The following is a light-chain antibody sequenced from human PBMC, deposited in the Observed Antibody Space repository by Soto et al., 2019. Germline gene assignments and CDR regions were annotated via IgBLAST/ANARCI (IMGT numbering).Light chain of an antibody. CDR2: GNS. V-gene: IGLV1-40*01. CDR3: QSYASSLSGVV. Sequence: QSVLTQPPSVSGAPGQRVTIACTGSSSNIGAGYDVHWYQQLPGTAPKPLIYGNSNRPSGVPDRFSGSKSGTSASLAITGLQAEDGADYYCQSYASSLSGVVFGEGTKVTVL. J-gene: IGLJ2*01. CDR1: SSNIGAGYD.